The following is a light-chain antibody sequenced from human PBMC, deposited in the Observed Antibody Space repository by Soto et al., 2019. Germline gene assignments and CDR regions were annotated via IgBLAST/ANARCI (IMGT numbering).Light chain of an antibody. V-gene: IGKV1-16*02. CDR2: AAS. Sequence: DIQMAQSPSSLSASVGDRVTITCRASQGFNNYLAWFQQKPGKAPKSLIYAASNLQSGVPSKFSGSGSGTDFTLTISSLQPEDFATYYCQQYNSYPITFGQGTRLEIK. CDR1: QGFNNY. CDR3: QQYNSYPIT. J-gene: IGKJ5*01.